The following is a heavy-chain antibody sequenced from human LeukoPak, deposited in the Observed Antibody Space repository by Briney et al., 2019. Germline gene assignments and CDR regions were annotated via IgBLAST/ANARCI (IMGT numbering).Heavy chain of an antibody. CDR3: ARVVYCSSSSCRGGWFDP. V-gene: IGHV4-39*07. CDR2: IYYSGST. D-gene: IGHD2-2*01. J-gene: IGHJ5*02. CDR1: GGSISSSSYY. Sequence: PSETLSLTCTVSGGSISSSSYYWGWIRQPPGKGLEWIGSIYYSGSTYYNPPLKSRVTISVDTSKSQFSLHLSSVTAADTAVYHCARVVYCSSSSCRGGWFDPWGQGTLVTVSS.